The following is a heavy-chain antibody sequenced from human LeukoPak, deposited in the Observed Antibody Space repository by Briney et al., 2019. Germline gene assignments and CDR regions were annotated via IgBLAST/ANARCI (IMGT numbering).Heavy chain of an antibody. V-gene: IGHV1-2*02. CDR3: ARDVGGCSGGSCYAVFDY. J-gene: IGHJ4*02. CDR1: GSTFTGYY. D-gene: IGHD2-15*01. Sequence: ASVKVSCKASGSTFTGYYMHWVGQAPGQGLEWMGWINPNSGGTNYAQKFQGRVTMTRDTSISTAYMELSRLRSDDTAVYYCARDVGGCSGGSCYAVFDYWGQGTLVTVSS. CDR2: INPNSGGT.